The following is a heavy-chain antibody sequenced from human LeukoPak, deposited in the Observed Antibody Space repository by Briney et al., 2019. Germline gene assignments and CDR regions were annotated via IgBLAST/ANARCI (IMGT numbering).Heavy chain of an antibody. CDR3: AREGLGWLRRAFDY. CDR2: ISTYNGDT. Sequence: ASVKVSCKGSGYTFTKFGITWVRQAPGQGLEWMGWISTYNGDTKYAQKLQGRVTMTRDTSTNTAYMELRSLRSEDTAVYYCAREGLGWLRRAFDYWGQGTLVTVSS. D-gene: IGHD5-12*01. CDR1: GYTFTKFG. V-gene: IGHV1-18*01. J-gene: IGHJ4*02.